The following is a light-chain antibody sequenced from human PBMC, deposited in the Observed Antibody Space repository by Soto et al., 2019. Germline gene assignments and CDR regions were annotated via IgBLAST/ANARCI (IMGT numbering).Light chain of an antibody. Sequence: DIQMTQSPSSLSASVGDRVTITCRASQSISSYLNCYQQKPGKAPKLLIYAASSLQSGVPSRFSGRGSGTDFTLTISSLQPEDFATYYCQQSYSTPSVFGPGTKVDIK. CDR1: QSISSY. CDR2: AAS. CDR3: QQSYSTPSV. J-gene: IGKJ3*01. V-gene: IGKV1-39*01.